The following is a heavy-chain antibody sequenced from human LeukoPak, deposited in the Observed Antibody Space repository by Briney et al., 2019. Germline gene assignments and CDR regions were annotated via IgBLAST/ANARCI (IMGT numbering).Heavy chain of an antibody. J-gene: IGHJ1*01. Sequence: PSETLSLTCTVSGGSISSSSYSWGWIRQPPGKGLEWIGSIYYSGSTYYNPSLKSRVTISVDTSKNQFSLKLSSVTAADTAVYYCARAAQYYYDSSEYFQHWGQGTLVTVSS. CDR3: ARAAQYYYDSSEYFQH. CDR1: GGSISSSSYS. CDR2: IYYSGST. V-gene: IGHV4-39*01. D-gene: IGHD3-22*01.